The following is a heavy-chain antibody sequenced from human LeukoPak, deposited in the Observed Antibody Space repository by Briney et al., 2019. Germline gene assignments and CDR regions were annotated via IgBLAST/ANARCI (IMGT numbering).Heavy chain of an antibody. D-gene: IGHD3-10*01. CDR1: GCSISSGGHY. CDR2: IYYSGST. CDR3: ARDHYYGSGD. Sequence: SQTLSLTCTVSGCSISSGGHYWSWIRQHPGKGLEWIGYIYYSGSTYYNPSLKSRVTISVDTSKNQFSLKLSSVTAADTAVYYCARDHYYGSGDWGQGTLVTVSS. V-gene: IGHV4-31*03. J-gene: IGHJ4*02.